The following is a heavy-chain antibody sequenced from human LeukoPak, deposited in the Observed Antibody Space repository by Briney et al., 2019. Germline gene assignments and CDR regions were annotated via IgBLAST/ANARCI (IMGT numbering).Heavy chain of an antibody. J-gene: IGHJ6*02. CDR1: GGSISSYY. D-gene: IGHD2-2*01. Sequence: PSETLSLTCTVSGGSISSYYWSWIRHPAEKGLKWFGRIYTSGSTNYNPSLKSRVTMPVDTSKNQFSLKLSSVTAADTAVYYCARSYCSSTSCYYYYGMDVWGQGTTVTVSS. CDR2: IYTSGST. CDR3: ARSYCSSTSCYYYYGMDV. V-gene: IGHV4-4*07.